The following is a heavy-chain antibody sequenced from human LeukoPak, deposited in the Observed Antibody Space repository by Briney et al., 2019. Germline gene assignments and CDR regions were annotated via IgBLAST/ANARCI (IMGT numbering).Heavy chain of an antibody. CDR3: STAMFA. V-gene: IGHV3-15*01. CDR1: GLTFSNAW. Sequence: GGSLRLSCAASGLTFSNAWMSWVRQAPGKGLEWVGRIKSKTDGGTTDYAAVVKGRFTISRDDSENTLYLQMPSLRTEDTAVYYCSTAMFAWGQGTLVTVSS. D-gene: IGHD3-10*02. CDR2: IKSKTDGGTT. J-gene: IGHJ4*02.